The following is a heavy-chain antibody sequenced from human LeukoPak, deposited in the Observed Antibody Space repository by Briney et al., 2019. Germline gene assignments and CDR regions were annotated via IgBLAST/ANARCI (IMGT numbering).Heavy chain of an antibody. V-gene: IGHV3-21*01. Sequence: TAGGSLRLSCAASGFTFSSYSMNWVRQAPGKGLEWVSSISSSSSYIYYADSVKGRFTISRDNAKNSLYLQMNSLRAEDTAVYYCARVKSAMVKNWFDPWGQGTLVTVSS. CDR3: ARVKSAMVKNWFDP. CDR1: GFTFSSYS. CDR2: ISSSSSYI. D-gene: IGHD5-18*01. J-gene: IGHJ5*02.